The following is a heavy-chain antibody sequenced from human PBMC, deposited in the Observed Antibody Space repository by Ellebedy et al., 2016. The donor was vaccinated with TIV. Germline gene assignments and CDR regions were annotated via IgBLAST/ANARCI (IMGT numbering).Heavy chain of an antibody. J-gene: IGHJ4*02. V-gene: IGHV3-30-3*01. CDR3: AKDRYCSSTSCYYYFDY. CDR1: GFTFSSYA. Sequence: GESLKISXAASGFTFSSYAMHWVRQAPGKGLEWVAVISYDGSNKYYADSVKGRFTISRDNSKNTLYLQMNSLRAEDTAVYYCAKDRYCSSTSCYYYFDYWGQGTLVTVSS. D-gene: IGHD2-2*01. CDR2: ISYDGSNK.